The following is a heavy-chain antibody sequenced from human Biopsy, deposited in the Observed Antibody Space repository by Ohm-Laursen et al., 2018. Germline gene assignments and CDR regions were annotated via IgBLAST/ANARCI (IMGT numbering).Heavy chain of an antibody. CDR1: GGSIGSFF. J-gene: IGHJ4*02. CDR2: IYYSGST. Sequence: TLSLTCTVSGGSIGSFFWSWIRQPPGKGLEWIGYIYYSGSTNYNPSLRSRVTISVDRSKNQFSLELSSVTAADTAVYYCARVGARAPSIDYFDYWGQGALVTVSS. D-gene: IGHD3-3*01. V-gene: IGHV4-59*01. CDR3: ARVGARAPSIDYFDY.